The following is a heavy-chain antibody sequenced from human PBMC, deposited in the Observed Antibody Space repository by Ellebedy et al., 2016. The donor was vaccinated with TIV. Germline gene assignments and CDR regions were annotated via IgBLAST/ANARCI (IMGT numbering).Heavy chain of an antibody. V-gene: IGHV3-30-3*01. Sequence: GESLKISCAASGFPFSSYSMHWVRQAPGKGLEWVALISYDGNYKSYADSVKGRFIISRDNSRNTLYLQMNSLRAEDTAVYYCARDSRVVGAGNFNSLGYWGQGTLVTVSS. D-gene: IGHD1-26*01. J-gene: IGHJ4*02. CDR2: ISYDGNYK. CDR3: ARDSRVVGAGNFNSLGY. CDR1: GFPFSSYS.